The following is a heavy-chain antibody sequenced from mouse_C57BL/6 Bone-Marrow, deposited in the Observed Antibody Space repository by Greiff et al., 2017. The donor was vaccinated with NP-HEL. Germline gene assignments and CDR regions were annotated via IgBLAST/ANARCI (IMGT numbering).Heavy chain of an antibody. CDR3: ARSYDYDWYFDV. CDR1: GYAFSSYW. J-gene: IGHJ1*03. Sequence: QVQLQQSGAELVKPGASVKISCKASGYAFSSYWMNWVKQRPGKGLEWIGQIYPGDGDTNYNGKFKGKATLTADKSSSTAYMQLISLTSEDSAVYFCARSYDYDWYFDVWGTGTTVTVSS. V-gene: IGHV1-80*01. D-gene: IGHD2-4*01. CDR2: IYPGDGDT.